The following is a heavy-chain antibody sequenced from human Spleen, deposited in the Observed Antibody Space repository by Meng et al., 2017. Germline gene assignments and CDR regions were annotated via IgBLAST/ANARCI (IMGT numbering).Heavy chain of an antibody. D-gene: IGHD5-18*01. CDR2: INTYTGNP. CDR3: ARDRVIQLWFTFDY. J-gene: IGHJ4*02. CDR1: GGTFSSYA. Sequence: QVQLVQSGAGVKKPGSSVKVSCKASGGTFSSYAISWVRQAPGQGLEWMGWINTYTGNPTYARGFTGRFVFSLDTSVSTAYLQISSLKAEDTAVYYCARDRVIQLWFTFDYWGQGTLVTVSS. V-gene: IGHV7-4-1*02.